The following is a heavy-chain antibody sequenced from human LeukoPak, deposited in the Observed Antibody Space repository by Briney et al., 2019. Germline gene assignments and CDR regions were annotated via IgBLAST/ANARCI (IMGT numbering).Heavy chain of an antibody. CDR2: IYYSGTT. D-gene: IGHD6-25*01. CDR3: ARPRGSGALLDY. V-gene: IGHV4-59*08. CDR1: GGYICTFH. J-gene: IGHJ4*02. Sequence: PSETLSLTCTVWGGYICTFHWSWLRQPPGKGLEWIGYIYYSGTTNYNPSLKSRVTISVDTSKNQYSLNLTSVTAADTAVYYCARPRGSGALLDYWGQGTLVTVSS.